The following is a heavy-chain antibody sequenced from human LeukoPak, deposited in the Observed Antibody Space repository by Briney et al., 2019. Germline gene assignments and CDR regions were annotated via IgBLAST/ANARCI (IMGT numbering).Heavy chain of an antibody. CDR1: GSTFSSYS. V-gene: IGHV3-48*01. J-gene: IGHJ4*02. Sequence: GGSLRLSCAASGSTFSSYSMNWVRQAPGKGLEWVSSISSSGSTIYYADSVRGRFTISRDNAKNSLYLQMNSLRAEDTAVYYCARRKEIDYWGQGTLVTVSS. CDR2: ISSSGSTI. CDR3: ARRKEIDY.